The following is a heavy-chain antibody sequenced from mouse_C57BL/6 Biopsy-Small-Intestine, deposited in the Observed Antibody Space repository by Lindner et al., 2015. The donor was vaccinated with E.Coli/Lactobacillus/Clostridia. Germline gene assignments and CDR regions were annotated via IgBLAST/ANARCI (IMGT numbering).Heavy chain of an antibody. Sequence: VQLQESGAELVRPGASVKLSCKASGYTFTDYEMHWVKQTPVHGLEWIGAIDPETGGTAYNQKFKGKATLTADKSSSTAYMELRSLTSEDSAVYFCTLYNYWGQGTTLTVSS. CDR2: IDPETGGT. J-gene: IGHJ2*01. CDR1: GYTFTDYE. CDR3: TLYNY. V-gene: IGHV1-15*01.